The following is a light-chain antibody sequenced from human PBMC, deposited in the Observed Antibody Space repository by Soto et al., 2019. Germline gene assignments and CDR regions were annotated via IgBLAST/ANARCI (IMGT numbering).Light chain of an antibody. J-gene: IGLJ2*01. V-gene: IGLV2-8*01. CDR1: SSDVDGYKY. CDR2: EVN. Sequence: QSALTQPPSASGSPGQSVTISCTGTSSDVDGYKYVSWYQQHPGKAPKLMIFEVNKRPSGVPDRFSGSKSGNTASLTVSGLQAEDEADYYGSSYAGINKLVVFGSGTKLTVL. CDR3: SSYAGINKLVV.